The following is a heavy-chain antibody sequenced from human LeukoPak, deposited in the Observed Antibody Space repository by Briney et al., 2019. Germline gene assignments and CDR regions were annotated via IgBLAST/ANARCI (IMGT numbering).Heavy chain of an antibody. V-gene: IGHV1-3*01. CDR2: INAGNGNT. J-gene: IGHJ4*02. D-gene: IGHD6-13*01. Sequence: ASVKVSCKASGYTFTSYVMHWVRQATGQRPEWMGWINAGNGNTKYSQKFQGRVTITGDTSANTAYMELSSLRSEDTAVYYCARLSLAAAGTGFDYWGQGTLVTVSS. CDR1: GYTFTSYV. CDR3: ARLSLAAAGTGFDY.